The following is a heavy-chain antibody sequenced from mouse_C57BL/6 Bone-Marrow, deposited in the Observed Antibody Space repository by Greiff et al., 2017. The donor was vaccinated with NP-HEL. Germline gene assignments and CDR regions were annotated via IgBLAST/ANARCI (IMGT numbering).Heavy chain of an antibody. J-gene: IGHJ1*03. CDR2: INPNNGGT. CDR3: ARGVYYYGSSYGWYFDV. Sequence: VQLQQSGPELVKPGASVKISCKASGYTFTDYYMNWVKQSHGKSLEWIGDINPNNGGTSYNQKFKGKATLTVDKSSSTAYMELRSLTSEDSAVYYCARGVYYYGSSYGWYFDVWGTGTTVTVSS. D-gene: IGHD1-1*01. CDR1: GYTFTDYY. V-gene: IGHV1-26*01.